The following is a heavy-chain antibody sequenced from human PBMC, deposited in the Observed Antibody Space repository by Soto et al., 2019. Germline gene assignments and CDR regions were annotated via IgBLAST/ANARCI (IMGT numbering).Heavy chain of an antibody. Sequence: QVPLVESGGGVVQPGRSLRLSCAASGFTFSSHAMHWVRQAPGKGLEWVAFISYDGSNQHYADSVKGRFTISRDNSENTLYLQMNSLRGEDTAMYYCARGLGAWKFDYWGQGTLVTVSS. CDR3: ARGLGAWKFDY. D-gene: IGHD1-1*01. V-gene: IGHV3-30-3*01. J-gene: IGHJ4*02. CDR2: ISYDGSNQ. CDR1: GFTFSSHA.